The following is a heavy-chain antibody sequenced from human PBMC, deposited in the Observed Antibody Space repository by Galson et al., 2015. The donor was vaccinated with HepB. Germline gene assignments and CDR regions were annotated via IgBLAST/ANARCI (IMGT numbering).Heavy chain of an antibody. CDR1: GGSFSGYY. V-gene: IGHV4-34*01. D-gene: IGHD2-2*01. CDR3: ARVHCSSTSCYGFFDY. J-gene: IGHJ4*02. Sequence: TLSLTCAVYGGSFSGYYWSWIRQPPGKGLEWIGEINHSGSTNYNPSLKSRVTISVDTSKNQFSLKLSSVTAADTAVYYCARVHCSSTSCYGFFDYWGQGTLVTVSS. CDR2: INHSGST.